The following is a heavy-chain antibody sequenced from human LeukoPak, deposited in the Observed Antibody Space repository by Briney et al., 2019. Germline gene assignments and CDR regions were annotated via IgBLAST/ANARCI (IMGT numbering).Heavy chain of an antibody. J-gene: IGHJ6*03. CDR2: ISGSGGST. CDR1: GFTFSSYA. Sequence: PGGSLRLSCAASGFTFSSYAMSWVRQAPGKGLEWVSAISGSGGSTYYADSVKGRFTISRDNAKNSLYLQMNSLRAEDTAVYYCARILAVSGTDYYYMDVWGKGTTVTISS. D-gene: IGHD6-19*01. V-gene: IGHV3-23*01. CDR3: ARILAVSGTDYYYMDV.